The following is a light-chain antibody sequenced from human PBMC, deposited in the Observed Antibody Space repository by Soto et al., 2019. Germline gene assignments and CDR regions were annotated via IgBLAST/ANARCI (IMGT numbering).Light chain of an antibody. CDR1: QSFSSS. J-gene: IGKJ2*01. CDR2: KAS. V-gene: IGKV1-5*03. CDR3: QQYNSLPHT. Sequence: DIQMTQSPATLSASVGDRVTITCRASQSFSSSLAWYQQKPGKAPRLLIYKASSMESGVPARFSGSGSGTEFTLTISSLQPDDFATYYCQQYNSLPHTFGQGTKLEIK.